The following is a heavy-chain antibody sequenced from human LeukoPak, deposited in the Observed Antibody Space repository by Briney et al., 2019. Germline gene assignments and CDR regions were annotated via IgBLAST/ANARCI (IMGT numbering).Heavy chain of an antibody. J-gene: IGHJ4*02. Sequence: GGSLRLSCAASGFTFSSYGMHWVRQAPGKGLEWVAFIRYDGSNKYYADSVKGRFTISRDNSKNTLYLQMNSLRAEDTAVYYCASAVGGYSYGPDYWGQGTLVTVSS. D-gene: IGHD5-18*01. CDR2: IRYDGSNK. V-gene: IGHV3-30*02. CDR1: GFTFSSYG. CDR3: ASAVGGYSYGPDY.